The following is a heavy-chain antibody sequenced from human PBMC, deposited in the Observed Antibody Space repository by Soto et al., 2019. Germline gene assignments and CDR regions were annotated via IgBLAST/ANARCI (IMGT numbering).Heavy chain of an antibody. Sequence: SETLSLTCAVYGGSFSGYYWSWIRQPPGKGLEWIGEINHSGSTNYNPSLKSRVTISVDTSKNQFSLKLSSVTAADTAVYYCARTAYYDFWSGYSRMDVWGQGTTFTVSS. D-gene: IGHD3-3*01. CDR2: INHSGST. J-gene: IGHJ6*02. CDR1: GGSFSGYY. CDR3: ARTAYYDFWSGYSRMDV. V-gene: IGHV4-34*01.